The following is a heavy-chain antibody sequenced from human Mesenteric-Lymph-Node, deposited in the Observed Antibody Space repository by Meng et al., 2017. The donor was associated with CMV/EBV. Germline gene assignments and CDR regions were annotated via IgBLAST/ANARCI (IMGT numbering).Heavy chain of an antibody. CDR1: RFTYSTYA. V-gene: IGHV3-33*06. J-gene: IGHJ4*02. CDR3: AKDLWYYDSSGTPTFDY. Sequence: GGSLRLSCAASRFTYSTYAMHWVRQAPGKGLEWVAVIWYDGSNKYYADSVKGRFTISRDNSKNTLYLQMNSLRAEDTAVYYCAKDLWYYDSSGTPTFDYWGQGTLVTVSS. D-gene: IGHD3-22*01. CDR2: IWYDGSNK.